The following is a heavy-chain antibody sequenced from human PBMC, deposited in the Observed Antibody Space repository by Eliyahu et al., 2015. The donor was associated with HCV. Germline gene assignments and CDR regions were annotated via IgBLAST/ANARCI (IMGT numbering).Heavy chain of an antibody. CDR2: INPSGGAT. V-gene: IGHV1-46*01. J-gene: IGHJ4*02. D-gene: IGHD1-1*01. CDR1: GLXXTSYY. CDR3: ARAAGEIGTYYFDY. Sequence: QVQLVQSGAEVKKPGASVKVSCKASGLXXTSYYXXWLRQAPGQGLEWMGIINPSGGATDYEQKVQGRVTVTRDTSTSTVYMELSSLRSEDTAVYYCARAAGEIGTYYFDYWGQGTLVTVSS.